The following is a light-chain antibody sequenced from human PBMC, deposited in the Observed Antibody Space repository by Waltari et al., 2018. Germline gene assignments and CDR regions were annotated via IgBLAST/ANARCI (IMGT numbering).Light chain of an antibody. Sequence: IVMTQSPATLSVSPGERGTLSCRASQSVGSSLAWYQQKPGQAPRILIYGAYIRATGIPARFSGSGSGTEFTLTINNLQSEDFAVYYCQQYKDWPPLTFGGGTKVDIK. CDR2: GAY. CDR3: QQYKDWPPLT. J-gene: IGKJ4*01. V-gene: IGKV3-15*01. CDR1: QSVGSS.